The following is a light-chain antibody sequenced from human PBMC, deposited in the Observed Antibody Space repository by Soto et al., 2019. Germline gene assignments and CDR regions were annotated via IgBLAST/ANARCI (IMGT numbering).Light chain of an antibody. Sequence: SYELTRPPSVSVAPGQTAMITCGGDDIGTKTVHWYQQRPGQAPVLVVYDDRYRPSGIPERFSGSNSGSTATLTISKVEAGDEADYYCQVWDRSNNDVLFGGGTKLTVL. CDR1: DIGTKT. V-gene: IGLV3-21*02. CDR3: QVWDRSNNDVL. CDR2: DDR. J-gene: IGLJ3*02.